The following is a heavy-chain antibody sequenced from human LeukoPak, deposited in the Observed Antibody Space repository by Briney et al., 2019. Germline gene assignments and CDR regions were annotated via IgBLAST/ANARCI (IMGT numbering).Heavy chain of an antibody. Sequence: SETLSLTCTVSGGSISSSPYYWGWIRQPPGKGLEWIGSIYYSGTTHYNPSLESRVTISVDTSKNQFSLKLASVTAADTAIYYCAKGAGGFSYYNWFDPWGQGSLVTVSS. CDR3: AKGAGGFSYYNWFDP. CDR2: IYYSGTT. D-gene: IGHD5-18*01. J-gene: IGHJ5*02. V-gene: IGHV4-39*07. CDR1: GGSISSSPYY.